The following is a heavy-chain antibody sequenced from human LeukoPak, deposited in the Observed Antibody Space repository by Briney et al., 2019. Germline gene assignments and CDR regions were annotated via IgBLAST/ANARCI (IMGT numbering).Heavy chain of an antibody. V-gene: IGHV1-2*02. J-gene: IGHJ4*02. D-gene: IGHD6-19*01. Sequence: ASVKVSCKASGYTFTVYYMHWMRQAPGQGLEWMGWINPNSGGAHYAQKFQGGVRMTRDTSISTIYMELSRLTSDDTAVYYCARQASGGWYYDYWGQGTPVTVSS. CDR2: INPNSGGA. CDR1: GYTFTVYY. CDR3: ARQASGGWYYDY.